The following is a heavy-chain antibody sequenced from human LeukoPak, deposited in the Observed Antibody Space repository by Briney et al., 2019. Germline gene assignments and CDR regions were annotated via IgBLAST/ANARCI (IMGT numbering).Heavy chain of an antibody. V-gene: IGHV4-34*01. CDR2: INHSGST. CDR1: GGSLSGYY. Sequence: SETVSLTCAVYGGSLSGYYWSWIRQPPGKGLEWIGEINHSGSTNYNPSLKSRVTISVDTSKNQFSLKLSSVPAADTAVYYCARGRDYYGSGAHYYMDVWGKGTTVTVSS. J-gene: IGHJ6*03. D-gene: IGHD3-10*01. CDR3: ARGRDYYGSGAHYYMDV.